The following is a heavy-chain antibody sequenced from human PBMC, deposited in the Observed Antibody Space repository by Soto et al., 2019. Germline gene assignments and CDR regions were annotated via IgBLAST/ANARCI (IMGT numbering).Heavy chain of an antibody. CDR3: ARGYCSGGSCYWGPDWFDP. V-gene: IGHV1-69*02. CDR2: IIPILGIA. J-gene: IGHJ5*02. Sequence: QVQLVQSGAEVKKPGSSVKVSCKASGGTFSSYTISWVRQAPGQGLEWVGRIIPILGIANYAQKFQGRVTITADKSTSTAYMELSSVRSEDTAVYYCARGYCSGGSCYWGPDWFDPWGQGTLVTVSS. D-gene: IGHD2-15*01. CDR1: GGTFSSYT.